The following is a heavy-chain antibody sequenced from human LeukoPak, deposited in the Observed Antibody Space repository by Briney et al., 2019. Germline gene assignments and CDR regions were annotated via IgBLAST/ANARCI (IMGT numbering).Heavy chain of an antibody. D-gene: IGHD6-13*01. CDR3: ARDVSTGYSSSWFPRGSFFDY. Sequence: GGSLRLSCAASGLTFSSYAMHWVRQAPGKGLEWVAVISYDGSNKYYADSVKGRFTISRDNSKNTLYLQMNSLRAEDTAVYYCARDVSTGYSSSWFPRGSFFDYWGQGTLVTVSS. J-gene: IGHJ4*02. V-gene: IGHV3-30-3*01. CDR2: ISYDGSNK. CDR1: GLTFSSYA.